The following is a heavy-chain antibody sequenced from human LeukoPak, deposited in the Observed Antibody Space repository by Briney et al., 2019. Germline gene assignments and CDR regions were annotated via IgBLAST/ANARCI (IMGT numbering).Heavy chain of an antibody. V-gene: IGHV3-23*01. CDR2: ISESGNT. CDR1: GFTLSSYA. CDR3: AKAPVTTCRGAYCYPFDY. D-gene: IGHD2-21*01. J-gene: IGHJ4*02. Sequence: GGSLRLSCAASGFTLSSYAMSWVRQAPGKGLEWVSAISESGNTYHADSVKGRFTISRDSSKNTLFLQMNRLRPEDAAVYYCAKAPVTTCRGAYCYPFDYWGQGTLVTVSS.